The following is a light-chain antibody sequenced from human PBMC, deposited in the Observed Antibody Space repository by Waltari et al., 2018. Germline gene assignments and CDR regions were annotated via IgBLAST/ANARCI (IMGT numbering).Light chain of an antibody. J-gene: IGKJ1*01. CDR1: QSVSSK. Sequence: EIVMTQSPGTLSFSPGKTATISCRTSQSVSSKLAWYQQKPGQAPRLLIYGASSRATGIPDRFSGSGSGTDFTLTISSLEPEDFAVYYCQETSNLWTFGQGTKVEIK. CDR2: GAS. CDR3: QETSNLWT. V-gene: IGKV3-11*01.